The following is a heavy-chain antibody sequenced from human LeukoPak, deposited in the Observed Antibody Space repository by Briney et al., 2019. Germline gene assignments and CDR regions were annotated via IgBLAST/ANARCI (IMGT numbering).Heavy chain of an antibody. J-gene: IGHJ1*01. CDR3: ARVGYGDYDPEYFQH. Sequence: GGSLRLSCAASGFTFSDYYMSWIRQAPGKGLEWVSYITGSSIHRDYADSVKGRFTISRDNAKNSLYLQMNSLRAEDTAVYYCARVGYGDYDPEYFQHWGQGTLVTVSS. CDR1: GFTFSDYY. CDR2: ITGSSIHR. D-gene: IGHD4-17*01. V-gene: IGHV3-11*05.